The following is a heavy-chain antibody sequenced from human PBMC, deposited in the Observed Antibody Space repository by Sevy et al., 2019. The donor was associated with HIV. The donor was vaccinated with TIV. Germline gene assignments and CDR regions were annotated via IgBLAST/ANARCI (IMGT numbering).Heavy chain of an antibody. J-gene: IGHJ6*02. V-gene: IGHV3-23*01. CDR2: ISGRGGST. CDR1: GFTFSTYA. CDR3: ARRPDFGVVIPTGVMDV. D-gene: IGHD3-3*01. Sequence: GGSLRLSCAASGFTFSTYAMTWVRQAPGKGLQWVSVISGRGGSTYYADSVKGRFTISRDNSKNTMYLQMNSLRAEDTAVYYCARRPDFGVVIPTGVMDVWGQGTTVTVSS.